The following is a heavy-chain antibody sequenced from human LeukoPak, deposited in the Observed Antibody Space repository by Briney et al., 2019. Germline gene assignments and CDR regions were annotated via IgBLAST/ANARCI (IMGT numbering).Heavy chain of an antibody. V-gene: IGHV3-7*01. D-gene: IGHD6-13*01. CDR3: TRVQIARYPATFDI. CDR1: GFTFSTYW. Sequence: PVGSLRLSCAASGFTFSTYWMTWVRQAPGKGLEWVAIINLDGSEKYYVDSVMGGLTIARVHAKNSLSLQMNSLRTEETAVDYCTRVQIARYPATFDIWGEGTLVT. J-gene: IGHJ3*02. CDR2: INLDGSEK.